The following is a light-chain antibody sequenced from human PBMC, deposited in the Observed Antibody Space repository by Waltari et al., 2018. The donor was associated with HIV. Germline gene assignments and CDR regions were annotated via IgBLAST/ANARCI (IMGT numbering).Light chain of an antibody. V-gene: IGKV1-39*01. J-gene: IGKJ4*01. Sequence: DIQMTQSPSSLSAFVGDTVTITCRSSQSIRMYLNWYHQKPGKAPKVLISSGSALQDGVSSRFSGGGSGTHFTLAITNLQSEDIGTYFCQQTYDLPITFGGGTKV. CDR2: SGS. CDR1: QSIRMY. CDR3: QQTYDLPIT.